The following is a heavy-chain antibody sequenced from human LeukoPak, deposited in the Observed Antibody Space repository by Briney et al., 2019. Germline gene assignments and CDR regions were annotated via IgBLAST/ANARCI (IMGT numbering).Heavy chain of an antibody. CDR2: INGDGGST. CDR1: GITFRSYA. V-gene: IGHV3-23*01. D-gene: IGHD3-10*01. J-gene: IGHJ4*02. CDR3: AKWGAQSGSYRVVDC. Sequence: GGSLRLSCVASGITFRSYAMSWVRPARGKGLEWVSAINGDGGSTYYADSVKGGFTISRDKSNNTLFLQMNSLRVEDTAVYYCAKWGAQSGSYRVVDCWGRGTLVTVCS.